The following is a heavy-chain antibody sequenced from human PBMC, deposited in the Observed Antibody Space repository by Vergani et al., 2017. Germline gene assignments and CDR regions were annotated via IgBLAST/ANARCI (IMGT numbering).Heavy chain of an antibody. CDR2: INPSGGST. CDR1: EYTFTSYY. D-gene: IGHD2-2*01. J-gene: IGHJ5*02. CDR3: ARESRYCSSTSCYVGRDWFDP. Sequence: QVQLVQSGAEGKKPGASVQVSCKASEYTFTSYYMHWVRQAPGQGLEWMGIINPSGGSTSYAQKFQGRVTMTRDTSTTTVYMELSSLRSEDTAVYYCARESRYCSSTSCYVGRDWFDPWGQGTLVTVSS. V-gene: IGHV1-46*01.